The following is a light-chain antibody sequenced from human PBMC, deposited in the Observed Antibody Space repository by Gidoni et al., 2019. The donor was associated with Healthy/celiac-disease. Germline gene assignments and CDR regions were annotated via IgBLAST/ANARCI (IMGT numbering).Light chain of an antibody. V-gene: IGKV1-39*01. CDR3: QQSYSTPIT. J-gene: IGKJ5*01. CDR2: AAS. CDR1: QSISSY. Sequence: DIQMTQSPSSLSASVGDRVTITCRASQSISSYLNWYQQKPGKAPKLLIDAASSLQSGVPSRFSVSGSGTDFTITISSLQPEEFATDYCQQSYSTPITFXQXTRLEIK.